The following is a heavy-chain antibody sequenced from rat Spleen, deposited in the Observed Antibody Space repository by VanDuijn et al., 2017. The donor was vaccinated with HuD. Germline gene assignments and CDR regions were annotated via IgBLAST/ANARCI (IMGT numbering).Heavy chain of an antibody. J-gene: IGHJ4*01. CDR3: TRDENRYNPYYVMDA. D-gene: IGHD1-5*01. CDR1: GFSLSSNS. V-gene: IGHV2-15*01. Sequence: QVQLKESGPGLVQPSQTLSLTCTVSGFSLSSNSVSWVRQPPGKGLEWMGAIWSGGTTEYNSALKSRLSISRDTYKSQVFLKMNRLQTDDTGTYYCTRDENRYNPYYVMDAWGQGTSVTVSA. CDR2: IWSGGTT.